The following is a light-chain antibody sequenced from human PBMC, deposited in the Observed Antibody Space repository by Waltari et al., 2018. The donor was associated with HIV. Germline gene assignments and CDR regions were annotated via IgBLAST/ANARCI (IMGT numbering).Light chain of an antibody. V-gene: IGKV3-20*01. CDR1: QTISPTF. Sequence: DIVLTQSPGTLSLSPGERATLFCRASQTISPTFVAWYQQKPGHPPRLLIYGTSDRATGTPDRFSGSGSGTDFVLTVTRLEPEDFAVYFCQQYGDLPYTFGQGTKLETK. J-gene: IGKJ2*01. CDR2: GTS. CDR3: QQYGDLPYT.